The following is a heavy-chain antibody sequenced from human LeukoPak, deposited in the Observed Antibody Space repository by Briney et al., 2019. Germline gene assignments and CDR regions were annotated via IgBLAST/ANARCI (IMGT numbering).Heavy chain of an antibody. CDR3: TTAAYH. V-gene: IGHV3-15*01. J-gene: IGHJ4*02. D-gene: IGHD2-21*01. CDR2: IKSKTDDGTT. Sequence: PGGSLRLSCAASGFPLSNAWMSWLPQAPGKALEWVGRIKSKTDDGTTDDAAPVKGRFTISRDDSKNTLYLQMNSLKTEDTAVYYCTTAAYHWGQGTLVTVSS. CDR1: GFPLSNAW.